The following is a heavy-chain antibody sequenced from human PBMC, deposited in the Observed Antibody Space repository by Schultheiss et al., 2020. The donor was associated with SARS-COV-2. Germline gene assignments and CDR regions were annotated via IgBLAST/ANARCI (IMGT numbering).Heavy chain of an antibody. CDR3: AKEGSSGSYYFDY. CDR1: GFTFSSYA. V-gene: IGHV3-33*06. Sequence: GGSLRLSCAASGFTFSSYAMSWVRQAPGKGLEWVAVIWYDGSNKYYADSVKGRFTISRDNSKNTLYLQMNSLRAEDTAVYYCAKEGSSGSYYFDYWGQGTLVTVSS. CDR2: IWYDGSNK. D-gene: IGHD1-26*01. J-gene: IGHJ4*02.